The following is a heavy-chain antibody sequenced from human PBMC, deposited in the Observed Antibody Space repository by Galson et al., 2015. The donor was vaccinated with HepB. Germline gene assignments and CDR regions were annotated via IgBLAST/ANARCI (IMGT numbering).Heavy chain of an antibody. CDR2: ISSSSSYI. D-gene: IGHD3-10*01. CDR1: GFTFSSYS. Sequence: SLRLSCAASGFTFSSYSMNWVRQAPGKGLEWVSPISSSSSYIYYADSVKGRFTISRDNAKNSLHLQMNSLRAEDTAVYYCARNYGSGRYYIYWGQGTLVTVSS. CDR3: ARNYGSGRYYIY. J-gene: IGHJ4*02. V-gene: IGHV3-21*01.